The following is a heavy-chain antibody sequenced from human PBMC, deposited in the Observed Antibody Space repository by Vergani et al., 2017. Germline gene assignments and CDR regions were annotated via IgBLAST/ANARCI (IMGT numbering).Heavy chain of an antibody. CDR1: GGIFSTYS. J-gene: IGHJ4*02. CDR3: ARDRNIGVPVY. CDR2: IIPIFRTA. D-gene: IGHD2/OR15-2a*01. Sequence: QVQLVQSGTEMKTPGSSVRVSCKTSGGIFSTYSISWVRQAPGQGLEWMGRIIPIFRTANIAHKFQGRLTITANESTTTAYMELRNLRSDDTAVYFCARDRNIGVPVYWGQGTLVTVSS. V-gene: IGHV1-69*13.